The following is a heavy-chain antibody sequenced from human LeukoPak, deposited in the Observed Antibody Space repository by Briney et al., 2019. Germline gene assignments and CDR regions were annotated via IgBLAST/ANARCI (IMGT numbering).Heavy chain of an antibody. D-gene: IGHD1-1*01. Sequence: SVKVSCKASGGTFSSYAISWLRQAPEQGLEWMGRIIPIFGTANYAQKFQGRVTITTDESTSTAYMELSSLRSDDTAVYYCARGSGTTGILFDYWGQGTLVTVSS. J-gene: IGHJ4*02. V-gene: IGHV1-69*05. CDR3: ARGSGTTGILFDY. CDR1: GGTFSSYA. CDR2: IIPIFGTA.